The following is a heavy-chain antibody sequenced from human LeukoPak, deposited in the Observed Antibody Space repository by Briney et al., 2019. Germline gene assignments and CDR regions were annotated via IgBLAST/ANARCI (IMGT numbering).Heavy chain of an antibody. CDR3: ARHLPWIQLYGRGFDP. J-gene: IGHJ5*02. CDR2: TYYRSKWYN. D-gene: IGHD5-18*01. Sequence: SQTLSLTCAISGDSVSSNSAAWNWIRQSPSRGLEWLGRTYYRSKWYNDYAVSVKSRITINPDTSKNQFSLKLSSVTAADTAVYYCARHLPWIQLYGRGFDPWGQGTLVTVSS. CDR1: GDSVSSNSAA. V-gene: IGHV6-1*01.